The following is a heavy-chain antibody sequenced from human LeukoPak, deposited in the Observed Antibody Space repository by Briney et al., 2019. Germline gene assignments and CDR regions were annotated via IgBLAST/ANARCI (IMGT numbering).Heavy chain of an antibody. D-gene: IGHD1-14*01. Sequence: GGSLRLSCAASGFTFSDYYMSWIRQAPGKGLEWVSYISSSGSTIYYADSVKGRFTISRDNAKNSLYLQMNSLRAEDTAVYYCARDSRPRSSYYYMDVWGKGTTVTVSS. CDR1: GFTFSDYY. CDR3: ARDSRPRSSYYYMDV. CDR2: ISSSGSTI. V-gene: IGHV3-11*04. J-gene: IGHJ6*03.